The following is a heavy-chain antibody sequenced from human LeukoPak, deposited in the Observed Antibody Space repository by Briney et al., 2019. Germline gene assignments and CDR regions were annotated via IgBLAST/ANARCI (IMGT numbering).Heavy chain of an antibody. Sequence: PGGSLRLSCAASGFTVSSNYMSWVRQAPGKGLEWVSVIYSGGSTYYADSVKGRFTISRDNSKNTLYLQMNSLRAEDTAVYYCARDSYGSGSYYNPGDYWGQGTLVTVSS. V-gene: IGHV3-53*01. CDR1: GFTVSSNY. CDR3: ARDSYGSGSYYNPGDY. D-gene: IGHD3-10*01. J-gene: IGHJ4*02. CDR2: IYSGGST.